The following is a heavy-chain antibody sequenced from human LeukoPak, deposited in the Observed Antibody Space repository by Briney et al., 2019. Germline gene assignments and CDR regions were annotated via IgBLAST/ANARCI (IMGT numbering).Heavy chain of an antibody. D-gene: IGHD4-17*01. Sequence: GASVKVSCKASGCTFTSYGISWVRQAPGQGLEWMGWISAYNGNTNYAQKLQGRVTMTTDTSTSTAYMELRSLRSDDTAVYYCARASLTYGDYDFDYWGQGTLVTVSS. J-gene: IGHJ4*02. CDR3: ARASLTYGDYDFDY. V-gene: IGHV1-18*01. CDR2: ISAYNGNT. CDR1: GCTFTSYG.